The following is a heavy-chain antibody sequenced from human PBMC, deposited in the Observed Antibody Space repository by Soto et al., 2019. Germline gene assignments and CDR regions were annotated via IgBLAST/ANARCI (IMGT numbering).Heavy chain of an antibody. CDR3: ARDPLLAAAGTVGYWFDP. CDR2: ISSSSSTI. V-gene: IGHV3-48*02. J-gene: IGHJ5*02. CDR1: GFTFSSYS. D-gene: IGHD6-13*01. Sequence: GESLKISCAASGFTFSSYSMNWVRQAPGKGLEWVSYISSSSSTIYYADSVKGRFTISRDNAKNSLYLQMNSLRDEDTAVYYCARDPLLAAAGTVGYWFDPWGQGTLVTVSS.